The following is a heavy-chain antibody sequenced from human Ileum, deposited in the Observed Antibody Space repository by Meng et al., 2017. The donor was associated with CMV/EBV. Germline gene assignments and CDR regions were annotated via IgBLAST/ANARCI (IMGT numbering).Heavy chain of an antibody. V-gene: IGHV3-9*01. CDR2: MSGSGDFI. CDR3: ARDPYIKAFDL. CDR1: GFNFATFA. J-gene: IGHJ3*01. D-gene: IGHD4-11*01. Sequence: GGSLRLSCAASGFNFATFAMHWVRQTPGKGLEWVSGMSGSGDFIAYGASVKGRCTISRDNAKNSLYLQIHSLRVEDTAVYYCARDPYIKAFDLWGQGTMVTVSS.